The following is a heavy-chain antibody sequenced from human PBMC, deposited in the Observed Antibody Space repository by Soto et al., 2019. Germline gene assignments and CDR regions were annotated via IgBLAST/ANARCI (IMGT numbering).Heavy chain of an antibody. CDR2: ISWNSGRI. CDR3: AKSMGGPFDY. Sequence: GGSLRLSCAASGFTFDDYPMHWVRQAPGKGLEWVSGISWNSGRIGYADSVKGRFTISRDNAKNSLYLQMNSLRVEDTALYYCAKSMGGPFDYWGQGTMVTVSS. D-gene: IGHD2-15*01. CDR1: GFTFDDYP. V-gene: IGHV3-9*01. J-gene: IGHJ4*02.